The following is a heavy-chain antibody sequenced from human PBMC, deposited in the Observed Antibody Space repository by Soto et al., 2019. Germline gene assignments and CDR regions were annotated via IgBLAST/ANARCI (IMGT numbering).Heavy chain of an antibody. CDR2: ISFDGSNK. V-gene: IGHV3-30*18. CDR3: AKVSVRTWDHYYYYMDV. Sequence: GGSLRLSCAASGFTFSSYGMHWVRQAPGKGLEWVAVISFDGSNKYYADSVKGRFTISRDNSKNTLYLQMNSLRAEDTAVYYCAKVSVRTWDHYYYYMDVWGKGTTVTVSS. J-gene: IGHJ6*03. CDR1: GFTFSSYG. D-gene: IGHD1-26*01.